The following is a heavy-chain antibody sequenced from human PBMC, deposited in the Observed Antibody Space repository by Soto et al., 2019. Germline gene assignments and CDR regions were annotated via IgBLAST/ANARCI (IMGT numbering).Heavy chain of an antibody. CDR2: MNPNSGNA. Sequence: QVQLVQSGAEVKKPGASVKVSCKASGYTFTSYDINWVRQATGQGLEWMGWMNPNSGNAGYAQKFQGRVTMTRNASQSTESMALSSLSSEDTAVSYCPQESERRGLEYRGHGTLGPVST. V-gene: IGHV1-8*01. D-gene: IGHD1-1*01. CDR1: GYTFTSYD. CDR3: PQESERRGLEY. J-gene: IGHJ4*01.